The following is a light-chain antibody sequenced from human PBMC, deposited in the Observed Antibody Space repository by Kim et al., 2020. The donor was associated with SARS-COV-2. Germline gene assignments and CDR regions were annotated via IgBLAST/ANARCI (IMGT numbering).Light chain of an antibody. V-gene: IGKV3-20*01. CDR3: QQYGRSPLT. Sequence: EIVLTQSPGTLSLSPGERATLSCRASESVSSSYLAWYQQRPGQAPRLLIHGTANRATGIPDRFSGSGSGTDFSLTISRLEPEDFAVYYCQQYGRSPLTFGGGTKVDIK. J-gene: IGKJ4*01. CDR2: GTA. CDR1: ESVSSSY.